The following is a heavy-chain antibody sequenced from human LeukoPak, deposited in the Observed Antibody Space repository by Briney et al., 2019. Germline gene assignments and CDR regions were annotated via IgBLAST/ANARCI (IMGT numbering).Heavy chain of an antibody. D-gene: IGHD4-23*01. Sequence: ASVKVSCKASGYTFTSYDINWVRQATGQGLEWMGWMNPNSGDTAYAQKFQGRVTFTRNTSISTAYMELRSLRSDDTAVYYCARDRVHDYGGTRGYWGQGTLVTVSS. V-gene: IGHV1-8*03. CDR1: GYTFTSYD. J-gene: IGHJ4*02. CDR3: ARDRVHDYGGTRGY. CDR2: MNPNSGDT.